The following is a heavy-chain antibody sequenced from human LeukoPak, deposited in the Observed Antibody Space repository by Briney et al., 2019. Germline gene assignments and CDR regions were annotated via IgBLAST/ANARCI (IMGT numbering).Heavy chain of an antibody. D-gene: IGHD4-11*01. CDR1: GGSISSYY. CDR2: IYYSGTT. V-gene: IGHV4-59*01. CDR3: ATMTTVPH. J-gene: IGHJ4*02. Sequence: SETLSLTCTVSGGSISSYYWSWIRQPPGKGLEWIGYIYYSGTTNYNPSLKSRVTMSVDTSKNQFSLKLSSVTAADTAVYYCATMTTVPHWGQGTLVTVSS.